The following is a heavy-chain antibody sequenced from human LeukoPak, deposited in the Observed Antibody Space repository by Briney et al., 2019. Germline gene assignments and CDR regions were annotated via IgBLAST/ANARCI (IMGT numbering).Heavy chain of an antibody. V-gene: IGHV3-7*01. CDR2: IEPDGSES. CDR1: GFTFSETW. Sequence: PGGSLRLSCAASGFTFSETWMNWVRQVPGKGLEWVGNIEPDGSESYYLASVEGRFTLSRDNVKNSLYLQMNSLRAEDTAIYYRARPGVAGGAFDIWGQGTVVTVSS. D-gene: IGHD1-26*01. J-gene: IGHJ3*02. CDR3: ARPGVAGGAFDI.